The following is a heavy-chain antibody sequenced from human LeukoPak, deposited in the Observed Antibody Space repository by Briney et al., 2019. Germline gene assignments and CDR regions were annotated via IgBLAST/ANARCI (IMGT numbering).Heavy chain of an antibody. CDR1: GYTFTSYD. J-gene: IGHJ4*02. V-gene: IGHV1-8*01. CDR3: ARGSSPVWGSYRYIGYFDY. Sequence: GASVKVSCKASGYTFTSYDINWVRQATGQGLEWMGWMNPNSGNTGYAQKFQGRVTMTRNTSISTAYMELSGLRSEDMAVYYCARGSSPVWGSYRYIGYFDYWGQGTLVTVSS. CDR2: MNPNSGNT. D-gene: IGHD3-16*02.